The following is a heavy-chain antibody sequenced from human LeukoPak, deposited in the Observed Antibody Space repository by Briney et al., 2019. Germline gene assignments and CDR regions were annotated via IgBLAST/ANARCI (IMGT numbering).Heavy chain of an antibody. D-gene: IGHD2-15*01. CDR1: GFTFSSYA. V-gene: IGHV3-30-3*01. Sequence: GGSLRLSCAASGFTFSSYAMHWVRQAPGKGLEWVAVISYDGSNKYYADSVKGRFTISRDNSKNTLYLQMNSLRAEDTAVYYCARGGPPGVWGKGTTVTVSS. CDR2: ISYDGSNK. CDR3: ARGGPPGV. J-gene: IGHJ6*04.